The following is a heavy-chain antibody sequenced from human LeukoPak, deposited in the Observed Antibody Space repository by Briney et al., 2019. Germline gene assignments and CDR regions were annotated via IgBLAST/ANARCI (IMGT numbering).Heavy chain of an antibody. D-gene: IGHD3-22*01. J-gene: IGHJ5*02. CDR2: INHSGST. CDR3: ARVLFGYYFP. CDR1: GGSFNGYY. V-gene: IGHV4-34*01. Sequence: SETLSLTCAVYGGSFNGYYWSWIRQPPGKGLEWIGEINHSGSTNYNPSLKSRVTISVDTSKNQFSLKLSSVTAADTAVYYCARVLFGYYFPWGQGTLVTVSS.